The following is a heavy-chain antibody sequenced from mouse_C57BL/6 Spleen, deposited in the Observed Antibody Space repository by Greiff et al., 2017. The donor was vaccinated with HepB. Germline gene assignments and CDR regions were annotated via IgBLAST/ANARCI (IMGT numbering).Heavy chain of an antibody. CDR1: GFSFTSYG. CDR3: ARQTTVVEGAMDY. D-gene: IGHD1-1*01. Sequence: QVQLQESGPGLVAPSQSLSITCTVSGFSFTSYGVHWVRQPPGKGLEWLVVIWSDGSTTYNSALKSRLSISKDNSTSQVFLKMNSLQTDDTAMYYCARQTTVVEGAMDYWGQGTSVTVSS. V-gene: IGHV2-6-1*01. CDR2: IWSDGST. J-gene: IGHJ4*01.